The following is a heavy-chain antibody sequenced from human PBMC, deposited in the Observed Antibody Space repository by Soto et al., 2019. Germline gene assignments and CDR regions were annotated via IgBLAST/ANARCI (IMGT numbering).Heavy chain of an antibody. CDR2: INPDGNVG. CDR1: GFTFSTYW. Sequence: EVQLLGSGGGLVQPGGSLRLSCVGSGFTFSTYWMNWVRQAPGKGLEWVANINPDGNVGTYVDSVRGRFTTSRDNAKNSLYLKMNSLRADDTVVYFCAGWGGHDYNYWGQGIMVTVSS. D-gene: IGHD4-4*01. CDR3: AGWGGHDYNY. J-gene: IGHJ4*02. V-gene: IGHV3-7*03.